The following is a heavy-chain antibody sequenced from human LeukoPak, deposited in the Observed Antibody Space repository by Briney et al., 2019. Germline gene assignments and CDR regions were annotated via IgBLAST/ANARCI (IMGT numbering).Heavy chain of an antibody. CDR1: GGSISSGGYY. V-gene: IGHV4-39*07. D-gene: IGHD3-22*01. J-gene: IGHJ3*02. Sequence: PSETLSLTCTVSGGSISSGGYYWSWIRQPPGKGLEWIGEINHSGSTNYNPSLKSRVTISVDTSKNQFSLKLSSVTAADTAVYYCARPRDSSGYHAFDIWGQGTMVTVSS. CDR3: ARPRDSSGYHAFDI. CDR2: INHSGST.